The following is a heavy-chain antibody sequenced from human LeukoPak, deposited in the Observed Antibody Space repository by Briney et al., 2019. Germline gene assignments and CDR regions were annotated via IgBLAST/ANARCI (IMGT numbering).Heavy chain of an antibody. V-gene: IGHV3-23*01. Sequence: GGSLRLSCVASGFTFNIYWMSWVRQAPGKGLEWVSAISGSGGSTYYADSVKGRFTISRDNSKNTLYLQMNSLRAEDTAVYYCAKEGYYYDSSGYYYLSSSRYYFDYWGQGTLVTVSS. J-gene: IGHJ4*02. CDR2: ISGSGGST. CDR1: GFTFNIYW. CDR3: AKEGYYYDSSGYYYLSSSRYYFDY. D-gene: IGHD3-22*01.